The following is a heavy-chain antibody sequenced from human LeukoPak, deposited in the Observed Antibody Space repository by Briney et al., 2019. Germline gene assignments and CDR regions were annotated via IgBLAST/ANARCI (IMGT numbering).Heavy chain of an antibody. J-gene: IGHJ4*02. CDR2: IYWDDGM. Sequence: SGPTPLNATQTLTLTCTVSGFSLNTRGVGVGWIREPPGRGLEWLALIYWDDGMRYSPSLKSRLTITKDTSKNQVVLTMTTMDPVDTATYFCAHRKNYYDSSVFDNWGQGTLGTVSS. D-gene: IGHD3-22*01. CDR1: GFSLNTRGVG. CDR3: AHRKNYYDSSVFDN. V-gene: IGHV2-5*02.